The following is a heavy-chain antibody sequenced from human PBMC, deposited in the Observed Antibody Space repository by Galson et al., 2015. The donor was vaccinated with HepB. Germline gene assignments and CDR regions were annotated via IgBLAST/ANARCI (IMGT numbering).Heavy chain of an antibody. D-gene: IGHD3-9*01. Sequence: SLRLSCAASGFTFDDYGMSWVRQAPGKGLEWVSGINWNGGSTGYADSVKGRFTISRDNAKNSLYLQMNSLRAEDTALYYCARETKLRYFDWFWAFDIWGQGTMVTVSS. J-gene: IGHJ3*02. V-gene: IGHV3-20*04. CDR1: GFTFDDYG. CDR2: INWNGGST. CDR3: ARETKLRYFDWFWAFDI.